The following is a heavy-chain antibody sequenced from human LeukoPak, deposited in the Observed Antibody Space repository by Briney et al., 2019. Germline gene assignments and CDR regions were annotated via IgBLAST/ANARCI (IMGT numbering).Heavy chain of an antibody. CDR3: ARSTYYYGSGSYHWFDP. D-gene: IGHD3-10*01. Sequence: SVTVSFTASGGTFSSYAISWVRQAPGQGLEWMGGIIPIFGTANYAQKFQGRVTITADESTSSAYMELSSLRSEDTAVYYCARSTYYYGSGSYHWFDPWGQGTLVTVSS. V-gene: IGHV1-69*13. CDR2: IIPIFGTA. J-gene: IGHJ5*02. CDR1: GGTFSSYA.